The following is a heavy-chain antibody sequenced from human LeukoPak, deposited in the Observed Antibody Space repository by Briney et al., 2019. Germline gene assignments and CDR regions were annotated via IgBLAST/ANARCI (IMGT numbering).Heavy chain of an antibody. J-gene: IGHJ4*02. CDR2: IFPNGGTT. D-gene: IGHD5-12*01. Sequence: GDSLRLSCAASGFTFSTYSMAWVRQAPRKGLEWFSYIFPNGGTTYYADSVKGRFTISRDNSKNTLYLQMHSLRAEDTAVYYCAKDQRPDSGYDIDYWGQGTLVTVSS. CDR3: AKDQRPDSGYDIDY. CDR1: GFTFSTYS. V-gene: IGHV3-23*01.